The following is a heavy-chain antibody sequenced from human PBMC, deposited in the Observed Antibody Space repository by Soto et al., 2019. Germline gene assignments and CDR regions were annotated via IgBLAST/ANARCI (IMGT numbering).Heavy chain of an antibody. D-gene: IGHD2-2*01. CDR3: ARVGGVVVVPAAIGWFDP. J-gene: IGHJ5*02. V-gene: IGHV1-69*01. CDR1: GGTFSSYA. CDR2: IIPIFGTA. Sequence: QVQLVQSGAEVKKPGSSVKVSCKASGGTFSSYAISWVRQAPGQGLEWMGGIIPIFGTANYAQKFQGRVTITADESTSTAYMELSSLRSEDTDVYYCARVGGVVVVPAAIGWFDPWGQGTLVTVSS.